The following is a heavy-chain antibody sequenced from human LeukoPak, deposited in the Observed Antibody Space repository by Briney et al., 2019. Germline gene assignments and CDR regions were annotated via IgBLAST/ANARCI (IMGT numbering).Heavy chain of an antibody. CDR1: GFTFSSYS. CDR3: ARGGEAHGWNYGFDY. Sequence: GGSLRLSCAASGFTFSSYSMNWVRQAPGKGLEWVSSISSSSSYIYYADSVKGRFTISRDNAKNSLYLQMNSLRAEDTAVYYCARGGEAHGWNYGFDYWGQGTLVTVSS. CDR2: ISSSSSYI. V-gene: IGHV3-21*01. D-gene: IGHD1-7*01. J-gene: IGHJ4*02.